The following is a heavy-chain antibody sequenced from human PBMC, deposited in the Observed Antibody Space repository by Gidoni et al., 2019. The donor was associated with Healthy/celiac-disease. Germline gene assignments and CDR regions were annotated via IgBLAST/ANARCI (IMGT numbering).Heavy chain of an antibody. CDR1: GGTFSSYA. J-gene: IGHJ6*02. CDR2: IIPIFGTA. CDR3: ARGRIVVVTATLYYYYGMDV. Sequence: QVQLVQSGAEVKKPGSSVKVSCKASGGTFSSYAISWVRQAPGQGLEWMGGIIPIFGTANYAQKFQGRVTITADKSTSTAYMELSSLRSEDTAVYYCARGRIVVVTATLYYYYGMDVWGQGTTVTVSS. D-gene: IGHD2-21*02. V-gene: IGHV1-69*06.